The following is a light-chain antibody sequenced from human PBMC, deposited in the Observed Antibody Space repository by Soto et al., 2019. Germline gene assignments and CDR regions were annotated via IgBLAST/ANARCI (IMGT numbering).Light chain of an antibody. CDR3: QQYGGSPRT. Sequence: EIVLTQSPGTLSLSPGERATLSRRASQSVSSNYLAWYQQKPGQAPRLLIYGASSRATGIPDRFSGSGSGTEFTLTISRLEPEDFAVYYCQQYGGSPRTFGQGTKVEIK. V-gene: IGKV3-20*01. CDR1: QSVSSNY. J-gene: IGKJ1*01. CDR2: GAS.